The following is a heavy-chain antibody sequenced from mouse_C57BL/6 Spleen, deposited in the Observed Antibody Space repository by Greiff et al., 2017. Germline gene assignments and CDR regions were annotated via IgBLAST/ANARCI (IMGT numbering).Heavy chain of an antibody. CDR3: TENYGKRTWFAY. V-gene: IGHV6-3*01. D-gene: IGHD2-1*01. CDR1: GVTFSHYW. CDR2: VRLKPGNYAT. Sequence: VQAVGAGGGLVQPGGSMKLSWVASGVTFSHYWIDWVRQSPDMGLGWVAQVRLKPGNYATHYAKPVKGRFNISRDDSKSSDYLQMNNLRAEDTGIYYCTENYGKRTWFAYWGQGTLVTVSA. J-gene: IGHJ3*01.